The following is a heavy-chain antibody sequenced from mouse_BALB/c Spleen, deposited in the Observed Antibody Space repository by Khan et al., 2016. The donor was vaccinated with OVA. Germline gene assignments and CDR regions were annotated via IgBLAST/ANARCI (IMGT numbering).Heavy chain of an antibody. Sequence: QVQLQQSGAELVRPGVSVKISCKGSGYTFTDFTMHWVKQSHAKSLEWIGIVNTYYGDATYNQKFKGKATMTVDKSSSTAYMELASLTSEDSAIYDCARGGGEDRGAYWGQGTLVTVSA. V-gene: IGHV1S137*01. CDR1: GYTFTDFT. J-gene: IGHJ3*01. CDR2: VNTYYGDA. D-gene: IGHD2-14*01. CDR3: ARGGGEDRGAY.